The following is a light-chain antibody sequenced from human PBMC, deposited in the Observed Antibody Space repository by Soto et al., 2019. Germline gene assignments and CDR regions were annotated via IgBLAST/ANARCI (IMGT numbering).Light chain of an antibody. V-gene: IGKV4-1*01. CDR1: QSVFYSSNNKNY. Sequence: DIVMTQSPDSLAVSLGERATINCKSSQSVFYSSNNKNYLAWYQQRPGQPPKLLIYWASTRESGVPDRFSGSGSGTDFPLTITSLQAEDVAVYYCQQYESTPPTFGQATKLEIK. J-gene: IGKJ2*01. CDR3: QQYESTPPT. CDR2: WAS.